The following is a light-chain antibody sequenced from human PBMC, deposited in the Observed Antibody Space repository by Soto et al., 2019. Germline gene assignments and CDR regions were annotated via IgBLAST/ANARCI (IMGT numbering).Light chain of an antibody. J-gene: IGLJ2*01. CDR3: QSYDSSLPVV. CDR2: GNS. Sequence: QPVLTQPPSVSGAPGQRVTISCTGSSSNIGAGYDVHWYQQLPGTAPKFLIYGNSHRPSGVPDRFSGSKSGTSASLAITGLQAEDEADYYCQSYDSSLPVVFGGGTKVTVL. V-gene: IGLV1-40*01. CDR1: SSNIGAGYD.